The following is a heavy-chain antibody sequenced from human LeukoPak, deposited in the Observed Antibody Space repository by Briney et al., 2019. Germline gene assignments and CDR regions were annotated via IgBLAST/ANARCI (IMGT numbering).Heavy chain of an antibody. V-gene: IGHV3-48*03. CDR3: ARGRSITLLRGVAMSDGFDI. CDR1: GFTFSSHE. J-gene: IGHJ3*02. CDR2: IDTSAAYI. D-gene: IGHD3-10*01. Sequence: GGSLRLSCAASGFTFSSHEMNWVRQAPGKGLEWVSFIDTSAAYIYYGDSMRGRFTISRDNAKNSLYLQMNGLRAEDTAVYYCARGRSITLLRGVAMSDGFDIWGQGTMVTVSS.